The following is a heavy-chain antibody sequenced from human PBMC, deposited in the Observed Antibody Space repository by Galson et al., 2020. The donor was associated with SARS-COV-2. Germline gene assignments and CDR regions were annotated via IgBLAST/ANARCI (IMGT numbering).Heavy chain of an antibody. V-gene: IGHV4-30-2*01. CDR1: GGSISSGGYS. J-gene: IGHJ3*02. CDR2: IYHSGST. CDR3: ARAPSTDAFDI. Sequence: SETLSLTCAVSGGSISSGGYSWSWIRQPPGKGLEWIGYIYHSGSTYYNLSLKSRVTISVDRSKNQFSLKLSSVTAADTAVYYCARAPSTDAFDIWGQGTMVTVSS. D-gene: IGHD4-17*01.